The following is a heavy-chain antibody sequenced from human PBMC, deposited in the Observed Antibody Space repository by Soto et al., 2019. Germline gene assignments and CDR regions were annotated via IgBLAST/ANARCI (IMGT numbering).Heavy chain of an antibody. CDR2: IYYSGST. D-gene: IGHD2-8*01. J-gene: IGHJ5*02. V-gene: IGHV4-30-4*01. Sequence: PWETLSVTCTVSGGSISSGDYYWSWIRQPPGKGLEWIGYIYYSGSTYYNPSLKSRVTISVDTSKNQFSLKLSSVTAADTAVYYCARGTVYCTNGVCYNWFDPWGQGTLVTVSS. CDR3: ARGTVYCTNGVCYNWFDP. CDR1: GGSISSGDYY.